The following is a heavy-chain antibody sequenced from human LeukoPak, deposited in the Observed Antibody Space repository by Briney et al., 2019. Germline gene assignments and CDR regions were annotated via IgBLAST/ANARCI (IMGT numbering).Heavy chain of an antibody. J-gene: IGHJ2*01. V-gene: IGHV3-23*01. CDR1: GFTFSAYA. D-gene: IGHD3-9*01. Sequence: TGGSLRHSCAASGFTFSAYAMSWVRQAPGKGLEWVSAISRSGSSTDYADSVKGRFTISRDNSKNTLYLQMNSLRPEDTAVYYCAKGGDILTGYYLYRYFDLWGRGTLVTVSS. CDR3: AKGGDILTGYYLYRYFDL. CDR2: ISRSGSST.